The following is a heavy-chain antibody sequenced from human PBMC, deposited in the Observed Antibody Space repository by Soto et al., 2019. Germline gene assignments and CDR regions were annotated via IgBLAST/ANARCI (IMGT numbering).Heavy chain of an antibody. CDR3: ARDARGQQYTIDI. D-gene: IGHD6-13*01. V-gene: IGHV4-30-4*01. Sequence: QVQLQESGPGLVKPSQTLSLTCTVSGGSISSGDYYWSWIRQPPGKGLEWIGYIYYSGSTYYNPSLKSRVTISVDTSKNQFSLKLSAVTAADTAVYYCARDARGQQYTIDIWGQGTMVTVSS. CDR2: IYYSGST. CDR1: GGSISSGDYY. J-gene: IGHJ3*02.